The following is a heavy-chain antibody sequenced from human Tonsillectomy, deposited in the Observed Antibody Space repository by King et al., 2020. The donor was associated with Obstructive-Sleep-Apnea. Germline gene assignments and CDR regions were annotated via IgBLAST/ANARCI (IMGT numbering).Heavy chain of an antibody. Sequence: VQLVESGGGVVQPGGSLRLSCAASGFIFSDYGMHWVRQAPGKGREGVSLIWYDGGNKYYADSVKGRFTISRDNSKNTLYLQMNSRRGEDTAVYYCAKGGYGWMTVCDNWGQGTRVTVSS. J-gene: IGHJ4*02. CDR3: AKGGYGWMTVCDN. CDR2: IWYDGGNK. D-gene: IGHD5-12*01. V-gene: IGHV3-30*02. CDR1: GFIFSDYG.